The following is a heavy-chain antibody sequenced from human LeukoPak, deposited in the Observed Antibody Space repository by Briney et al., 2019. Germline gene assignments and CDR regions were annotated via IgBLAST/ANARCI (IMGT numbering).Heavy chain of an antibody. Sequence: ASVKVSCKASGGTFSSYAICWVRQAPGQGLEWMGGFIPIFGTANYARKFQGRVTITADKSTSTAYMELSSLRSEDTAVYYCASSYGDYGNFDYWGQGTLVTVSS. CDR2: FIPIFGTA. CDR1: GGTFSSYA. D-gene: IGHD4-17*01. V-gene: IGHV1-69*06. CDR3: ASSYGDYGNFDY. J-gene: IGHJ4*02.